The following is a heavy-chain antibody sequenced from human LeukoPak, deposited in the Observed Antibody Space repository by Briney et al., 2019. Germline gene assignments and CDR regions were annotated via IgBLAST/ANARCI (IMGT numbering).Heavy chain of an antibody. CDR2: INHSGST. V-gene: IGHV4-34*01. J-gene: IGHJ4*02. D-gene: IGHD5-12*01. Sequence: SETLSLTCAVYGGSFSGYYWSWIRQPPGKGLEWIGEINHSGSTNYNPSLKSRVTISVDTSKNQFSLKLSSVTAADTAVYYCARIPSRRYSDNKGIGDYWGQGTLVTVSS. CDR3: ARIPSRRYSDNKGIGDY. CDR1: GGSFSGYY.